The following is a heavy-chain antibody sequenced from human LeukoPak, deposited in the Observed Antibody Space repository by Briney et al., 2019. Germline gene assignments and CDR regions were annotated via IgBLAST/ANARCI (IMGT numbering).Heavy chain of an antibody. CDR2: ISLTGLT. Sequence: SETLSLTCGVSGGSISNTNWRSWVRQPPGQGLEWIGEISLTGLTHYDPSLESRVTVSLDKSKNQLSLNLTSVTAADTAVYYCSRENGAFSPFGYWGQGTLVTV. J-gene: IGHJ4*02. CDR1: GGSISNTNW. V-gene: IGHV4-4*02. D-gene: IGHD2-8*01. CDR3: SRENGAFSPFGY.